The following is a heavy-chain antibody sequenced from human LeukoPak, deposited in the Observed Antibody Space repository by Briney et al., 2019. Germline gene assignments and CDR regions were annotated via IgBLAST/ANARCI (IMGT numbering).Heavy chain of an antibody. CDR2: FDPEDGET. CDR3: ATHYDILTGYRY. CDR1: GYTLTELS. Sequence: ASVKVSCKVSGYTLTELSMHWVRQAPGKGLEWMGGFDPEDGETIYAQKFQGRVTMTEDTSTDTAHMELSSLRSEDTAVYYCATHYDILTGYRYWGQGTLVTVSS. D-gene: IGHD3-9*01. V-gene: IGHV1-24*01. J-gene: IGHJ4*02.